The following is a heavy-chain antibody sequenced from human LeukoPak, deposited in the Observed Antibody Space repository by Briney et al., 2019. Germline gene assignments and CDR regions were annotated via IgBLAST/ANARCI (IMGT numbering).Heavy chain of an antibody. CDR3: ARGNQGSYYQGDDH. CDR1: GYTFTSYD. CDR2: MNPNSGNT. J-gene: IGHJ5*02. D-gene: IGHD3-10*01. V-gene: IGHV1-8*01. Sequence: ASVKVSCKASGYTFTSYDINWVRQATGQGLEWMGWMNPNSGNTGYAQKFQGRVTMTRNTSISTAYMELSSLRSEDTAVYYCARGNQGSYYQGDDHWGQGTLVTVSS.